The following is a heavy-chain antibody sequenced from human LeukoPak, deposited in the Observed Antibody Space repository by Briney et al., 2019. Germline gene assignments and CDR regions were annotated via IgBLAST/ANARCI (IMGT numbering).Heavy chain of an antibody. D-gene: IGHD5-24*01. CDR1: GFTFSSYA. CDR3: ARVLEMATNFDY. V-gene: IGHV3-30-3*01. CDR2: ISYDGSNK. J-gene: IGHJ4*02. Sequence: GGSLGLSCAASGFTFSSYAMHWVRQAPGKGLEWVAVISYDGSNKYYADSVKGRFTISRDNSKNTLYLQMNSLRAEDTAVYYCARVLEMATNFDYWGQGTLVTVSS.